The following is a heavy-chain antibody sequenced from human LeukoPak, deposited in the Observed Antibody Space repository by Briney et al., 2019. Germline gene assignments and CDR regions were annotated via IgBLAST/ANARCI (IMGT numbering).Heavy chain of an antibody. V-gene: IGHV4-59*01. CDR3: ARADRSGYYYVDYFDY. D-gene: IGHD3-22*01. J-gene: IGHJ4*02. CDR1: GGSISSYY. CDR2: IYYSGST. Sequence: SETLSLTCTVSGGSISSYYWSWIRQPPGKGLEWIGYIYYSGSTNYNPSLKSRVTISVDTSKNQFSLKLSSVTAEDTAVYYCARADRSGYYYVDYFDYWGQGTLVTVSS.